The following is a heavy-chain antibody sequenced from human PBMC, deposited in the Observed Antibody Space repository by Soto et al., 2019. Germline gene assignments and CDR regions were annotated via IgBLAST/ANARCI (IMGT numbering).Heavy chain of an antibody. CDR3: AKAGWSYDTGEWGFDY. D-gene: IGHD1-26*01. J-gene: IGHJ4*02. CDR1: GFDFSFYS. CDR2: ISSSDVYT. V-gene: IGHV3-21*01. Sequence: PGGSLRLSCAASGFDFSFYSMAWVRQVPGKGLEWVSLISSSDVYTNYAGSVRGRFTVSRDDAKNSLYLQMNSLRVEDTAVYYCAKAGWSYDTGEWGFDYWGQGTLVTVSS.